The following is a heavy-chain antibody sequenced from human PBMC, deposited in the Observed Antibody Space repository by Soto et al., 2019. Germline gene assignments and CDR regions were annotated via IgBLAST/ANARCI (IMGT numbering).Heavy chain of an antibody. D-gene: IGHD6-19*01. CDR1: GGSISSSSYY. J-gene: IGHJ4*02. CDR2: IYYSGNT. V-gene: IGHV4-39*01. Sequence: QLQESGPGLVKPSETLSLTCSVSGGSISSSSYYWGWIRQPPGNGLEWIGNIYYSGNTYYNPSLKSRVTISVDPSKDQLSLRLSSVTAADTAVYYCAIHTPSIQVADTAFDYWGLGTLVTVSS. CDR3: AIHTPSIQVADTAFDY.